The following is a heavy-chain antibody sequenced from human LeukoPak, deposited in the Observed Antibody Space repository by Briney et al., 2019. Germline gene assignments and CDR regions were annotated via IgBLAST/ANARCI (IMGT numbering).Heavy chain of an antibody. CDR2: ISSSTTTI. D-gene: IGHD6-13*01. Sequence: GGSLRLSCAASGFMFSRYSMNWVRQAPGKGLEWVSYISSSTTTIYYADSVKGRFTISRDNAKNSLYLQMNSLRVEDTALYYCATTGYSSSWYPFDHWGQGTLVTVSS. J-gene: IGHJ4*02. CDR3: ATTGYSSSWYPFDH. CDR1: GFMFSRYS. V-gene: IGHV3-48*01.